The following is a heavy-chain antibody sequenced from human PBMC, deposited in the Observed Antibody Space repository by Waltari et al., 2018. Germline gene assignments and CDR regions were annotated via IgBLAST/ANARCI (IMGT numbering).Heavy chain of an antibody. D-gene: IGHD6-13*01. CDR3: AREKIAATGSKWFDL. J-gene: IGHJ5*02. Sequence: EVQLVESGGGVVQPGRSLRLSCAAPGFTFYDYAMHWVRQTPGKGLEWVSDISWNSGSIGYADSVQGRFTISRDNAKNSLYLQMNSLRPGDTAFYYCAREKIAATGSKWFDLWGQGTLVTVSS. CDR2: ISWNSGSI. V-gene: IGHV3-9*01. CDR1: GFTFYDYA.